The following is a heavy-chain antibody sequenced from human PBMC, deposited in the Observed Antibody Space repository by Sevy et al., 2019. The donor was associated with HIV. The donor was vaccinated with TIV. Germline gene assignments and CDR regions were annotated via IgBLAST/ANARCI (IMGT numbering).Heavy chain of an antibody. CDR2: ISYDGSNK. CDR1: GFTFSSYA. CDR3: ARDQHDYGGNLRTGWFDP. J-gene: IGHJ5*02. D-gene: IGHD4-17*01. V-gene: IGHV3-30-3*01. Sequence: GGSLRLSCAASGFTFSSYAMHWVRQAPGKGLEWVAVISYDGSNKYYADSVKGRFTISRDNSKSTLYLQMNSLRAEGTAVYYCARDQHDYGGNLRTGWFDPWGQGTLVTVSS.